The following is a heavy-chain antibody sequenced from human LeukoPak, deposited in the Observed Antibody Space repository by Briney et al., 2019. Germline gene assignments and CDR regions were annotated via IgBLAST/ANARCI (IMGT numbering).Heavy chain of an antibody. CDR2: IRHDAGEK. Sequence: GRSLRLSCAASGFTFSSYGMYWARQAPGKGLEWVANIRHDAGEKYYVDSVKGRFTISRDNAKNSLYLQMNSLRAEDTAVYYCARYWNGGNYDYWGQGTLVTVSS. CDR3: ARYWNGGNYDY. CDR1: GFTFSSYG. J-gene: IGHJ4*02. D-gene: IGHD1-1*01. V-gene: IGHV3-7*04.